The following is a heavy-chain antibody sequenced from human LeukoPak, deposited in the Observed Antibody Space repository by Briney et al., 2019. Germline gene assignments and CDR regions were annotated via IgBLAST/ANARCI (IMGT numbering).Heavy chain of an antibody. J-gene: IGHJ4*02. Sequence: GGSLRLSCAASGFSFSSYWMTWVRQAPGKGLEWLANIRQDEGEKYYGDSVRGRFTISRDNANNSVYLQMNGLRAEDTAVYYCARGYGQSGDGYLPFYWGQGILVTVSS. V-gene: IGHV3-7*01. CDR3: ARGYGQSGDGYLPFY. CDR1: GFSFSSYW. D-gene: IGHD5-12*01. CDR2: IRQDEGEK.